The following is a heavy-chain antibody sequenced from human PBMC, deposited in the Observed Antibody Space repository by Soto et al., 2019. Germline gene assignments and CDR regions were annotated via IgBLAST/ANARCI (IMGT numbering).Heavy chain of an antibody. CDR2: INAGNGNT. CDR1: GYTFTSYA. Sequence: ASVKVSCKASGYTFTSYAMHWVRQAPGQRLGWMGWINAGNGNTKYSQKFQGRVTITRDTSASTAYMELSSLRSEDTAVYYCARLVRSWELAEGTFDIWGQGTMVTVSS. J-gene: IGHJ3*02. CDR3: ARLVRSWELAEGTFDI. V-gene: IGHV1-3*01. D-gene: IGHD1-26*01.